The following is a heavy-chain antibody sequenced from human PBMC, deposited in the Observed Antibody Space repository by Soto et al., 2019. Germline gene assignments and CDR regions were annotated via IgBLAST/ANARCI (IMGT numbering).Heavy chain of an antibody. D-gene: IGHD5-18*01. CDR2: ISAYNGNT. V-gene: IGHV1-18*01. CDR3: ARTSRRGYSYGYFDY. CDR1: GYTFTSYG. J-gene: IGHJ4*02. Sequence: ASVKVSCKASGYTFTSYGISWMRQAPGQGLEWMGWISAYNGNTNYAQKLQGRVTMTTDTSTSTAYMELRSLRSDDTAVYYCARTSRRGYSYGYFDYWGQGTLVTVSS.